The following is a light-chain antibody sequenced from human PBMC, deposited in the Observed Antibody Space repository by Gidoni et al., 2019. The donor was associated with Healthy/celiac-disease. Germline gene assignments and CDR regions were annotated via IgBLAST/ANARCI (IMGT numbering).Light chain of an antibody. Sequence: DIQMTQSPSSLSASVGDRVTITCRASQSINSYLNWYQQKPGKAPKLLIYAASSLQSGVPSRFRGSGSGTDFTITTSSLQPEDFATYYCQQSYSTPPLTFGGGTKVEIK. CDR1: QSINSY. J-gene: IGKJ4*01. CDR2: AAS. V-gene: IGKV1-39*01. CDR3: QQSYSTPPLT.